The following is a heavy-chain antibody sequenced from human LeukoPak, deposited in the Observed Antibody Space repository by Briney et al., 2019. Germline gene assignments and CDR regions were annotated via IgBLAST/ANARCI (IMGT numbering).Heavy chain of an antibody. V-gene: IGHV4-34*01. CDR2: INHSGST. J-gene: IGHJ4*02. Sequence: PSETLSLTCAVYDVSFSDYYRSWIRQPPGKGLEWIGEINHSGSTNYNPSLKSRVTISVDTSKNQFSLELSSVTAADTAVYYCARVLRQFDQIDYWGQGTLVTVSS. CDR1: DVSFSDYY. CDR3: ARVLRQFDQIDY. D-gene: IGHD2-8*02.